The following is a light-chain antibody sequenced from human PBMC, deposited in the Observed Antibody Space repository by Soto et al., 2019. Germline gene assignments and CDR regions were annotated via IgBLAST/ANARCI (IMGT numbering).Light chain of an antibody. Sequence: DIQMTQSPSSLSASVGDRFTITCRASQSISSYLNWYQQKPGKAPKLLIYAASSLQSGVPSRFSGSGSGTDFTLTISSLQPEDFATYYCQQSYSTPRTFGQGTTGDIK. J-gene: IGKJ1*01. V-gene: IGKV1-39*01. CDR3: QQSYSTPRT. CDR1: QSISSY. CDR2: AAS.